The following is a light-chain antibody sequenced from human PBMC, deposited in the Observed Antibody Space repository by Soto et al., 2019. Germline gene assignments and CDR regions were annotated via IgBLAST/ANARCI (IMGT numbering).Light chain of an antibody. Sequence: DIQMTQSPSSLSASVGDRVTITCRASQRISSFLNWYQQQPGKAPKLLIYDASSLESGVPSRLSGSGSGTEFTLTISSLQPEDFAPYYCQQSYSTLLTFGGGTKVEIK. V-gene: IGKV1-39*01. J-gene: IGKJ4*01. CDR3: QQSYSTLLT. CDR1: QRISSF. CDR2: DAS.